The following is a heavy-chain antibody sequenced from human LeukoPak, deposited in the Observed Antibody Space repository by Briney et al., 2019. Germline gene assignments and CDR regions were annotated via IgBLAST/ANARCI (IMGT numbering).Heavy chain of an antibody. J-gene: IGHJ4*02. V-gene: IGHV4-34*01. CDR3: ARRGESGLWFGG. CDR1: GGSFSGYY. CDR2: INHSGST. D-gene: IGHD3-10*01. Sequence: SETLSLTCAVYGGSFSGYYWSWIRQPPGKGLEWIGEINHSGSTNYNPSLKSRVTISVDTSKNQFSLKLSSVTAADTAVYYCARRGESGLWFGGGGQGTLVTVSS.